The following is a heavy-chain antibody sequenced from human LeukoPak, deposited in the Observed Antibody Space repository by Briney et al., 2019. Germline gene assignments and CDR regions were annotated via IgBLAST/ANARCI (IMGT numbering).Heavy chain of an antibody. V-gene: IGHV4-31*03. CDR1: GGSISSGGYY. Sequence: NPSETLSLTCTVSGGSISSGGYYWSWIRQHPGKGLEWIGYIYYSGSTYYNPSLKSRVTISVDTSKNQFSLKLSSVTAADTAVYYCARGARGSYSYWGQGTLVTVSS. J-gene: IGHJ4*02. CDR3: ARGARGSYSY. CDR2: IYYSGST. D-gene: IGHD1-26*01.